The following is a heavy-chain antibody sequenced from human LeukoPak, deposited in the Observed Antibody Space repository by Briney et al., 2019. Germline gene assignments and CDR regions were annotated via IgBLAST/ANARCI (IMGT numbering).Heavy chain of an antibody. D-gene: IGHD3-22*01. V-gene: IGHV4-30-4*01. J-gene: IGHJ5*02. Sequence: PSETLSLTCTVSGGSISSGANYWSWIRQPPGKGLEWIAYMYYSASTYYNPSLKSRVTMSADTSKNQLSLKLSSVTAADTAVYYCARPYYYDSRIDPWGQGILVTVSS. CDR3: ARPYYYDSRIDP. CDR1: GGSISSGANY. CDR2: MYYSAST.